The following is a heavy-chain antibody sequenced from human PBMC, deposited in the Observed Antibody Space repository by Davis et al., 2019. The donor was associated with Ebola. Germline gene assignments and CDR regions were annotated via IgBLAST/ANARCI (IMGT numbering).Heavy chain of an antibody. CDR2: ISGSGGNT. CDR3: ARRVASDY. CDR1: GFTFSSYA. V-gene: IGHV3-23*01. D-gene: IGHD2-15*01. J-gene: IGHJ4*02. Sequence: GESLKISCAASGFTFSSYAMSWVRQAPGKGLEWVSAISGSGGNTYYADSVKGRFTISRDNSKNTLYLQMNSLRAEDTAVYYCARRVASDYWGQGTLVTVSS.